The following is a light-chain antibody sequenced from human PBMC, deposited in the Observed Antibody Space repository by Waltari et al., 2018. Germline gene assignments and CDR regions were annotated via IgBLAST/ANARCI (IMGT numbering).Light chain of an antibody. J-gene: IGKJ1*01. CDR2: GAS. CDR1: QSVRNN. V-gene: IGKV3-15*01. CDR3: QQHNNWPPWT. Sequence: EIVMTQSPATLSVSPGERATLSCRASQSVRNNLVWYQQKPGQAPRLRIYGASTRVTGIPARFSGSGAGTEFTLTISSLQSEDFAVYYCQQHNNWPPWTFGQGTKVEIK.